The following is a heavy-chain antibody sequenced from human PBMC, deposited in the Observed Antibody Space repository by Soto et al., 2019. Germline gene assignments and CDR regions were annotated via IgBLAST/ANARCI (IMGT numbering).Heavy chain of an antibody. CDR2: ISAYNGNT. Sequence: GASVKVSCKASGYTFTSYGSSWVRQAPGQGLEWMGWISAYNGNTNYAQKLQGRVTMTTDTSTSTAYMELRSLRSDDTAVYYCARGSLFLEWLLLDYWGQGTLVTVSS. D-gene: IGHD3-3*01. V-gene: IGHV1-18*01. CDR3: ARGSLFLEWLLLDY. CDR1: GYTFTSYG. J-gene: IGHJ4*02.